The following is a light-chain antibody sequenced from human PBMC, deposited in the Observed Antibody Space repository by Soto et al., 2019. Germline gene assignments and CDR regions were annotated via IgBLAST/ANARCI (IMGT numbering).Light chain of an antibody. CDR3: QQYNNWPPT. V-gene: IGKV3-15*01. CDR1: QSVSSN. J-gene: IGKJ5*01. Sequence: EIVMTQSPATLSVSPGERATLSCRASQSVSSNLAWYQQKPGQAPRLLIYGASTRATGISARFSVSRSGTEFTLTISSLQSEDFAVYYCQQYNNWPPTFGQGTRLEIK. CDR2: GAS.